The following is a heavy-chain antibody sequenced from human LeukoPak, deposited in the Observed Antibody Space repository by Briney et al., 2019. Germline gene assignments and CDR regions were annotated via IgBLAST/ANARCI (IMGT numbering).Heavy chain of an antibody. V-gene: IGHV3-74*01. D-gene: IGHD3-3*02. CDR2: INTDGTRT. Sequence: GGSLRLSCAASGFTFSNYWMHWVRQAPGRGLVWVSRINTDGTRTSYADSVKGRFTISRDNAKNPLYLQMNSLRAEDTAVYYCARAIFHHDYWGQGTLVTVSS. J-gene: IGHJ4*02. CDR3: ARAIFHHDY. CDR1: GFTFSNYW.